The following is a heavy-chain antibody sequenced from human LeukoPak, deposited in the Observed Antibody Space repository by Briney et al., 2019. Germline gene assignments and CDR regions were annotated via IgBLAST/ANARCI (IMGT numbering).Heavy chain of an antibody. CDR3: ARGVLLWFGESSHYFDY. J-gene: IGHJ4*02. V-gene: IGHV4-38-2*02. Sequence: SETLSLXCTVSGYSISSGYYWGWIRQPPGKGLEWIGSIYHSGSTYYNPSLKSRVTISVDTSKNQFSLKLSSVTAADTAVYYCARGVLLWFGESSHYFDYWGQGTLVTVSS. D-gene: IGHD3-10*01. CDR2: IYHSGST. CDR1: GYSISSGYY.